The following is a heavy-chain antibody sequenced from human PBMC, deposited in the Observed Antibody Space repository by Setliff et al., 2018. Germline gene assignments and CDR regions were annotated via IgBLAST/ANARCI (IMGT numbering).Heavy chain of an antibody. J-gene: IGHJ4*02. V-gene: IGHV3-23*01. Sequence: GGSLRLSCAASGFTFRSYAMSWVRQAPGKGLEWVSGISGSGGSTYYADSVKGRFTISRDNAKNSLYLQMNSLRAEDTAVYYCAGVSRSYGLPLDYWGQGTLVTVSS. CDR2: ISGSGGST. CDR1: GFTFRSYA. CDR3: AGVSRSYGLPLDY. D-gene: IGHD5-18*01.